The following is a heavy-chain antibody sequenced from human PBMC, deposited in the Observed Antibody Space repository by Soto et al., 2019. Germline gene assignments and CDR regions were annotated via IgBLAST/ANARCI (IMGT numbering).Heavy chain of an antibody. CDR3: ITDPYYDFWSGHHFDY. Sequence: GSLRLSCAASGFSFSKAWMSWVRLTPGKGLEWVGRIKNKTDGGITDYPAPVRDRFTISRDDSRSTLYLQMNSLKTEDTAVYYCITDPYYDFWSGHHFDYWGQGTLVTVSS. V-gene: IGHV3-15*01. D-gene: IGHD3-3*01. CDR2: IKNKTDGGIT. J-gene: IGHJ4*02. CDR1: GFSFSKAW.